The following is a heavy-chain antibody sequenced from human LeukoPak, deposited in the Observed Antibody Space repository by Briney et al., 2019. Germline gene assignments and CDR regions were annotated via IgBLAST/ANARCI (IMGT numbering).Heavy chain of an antibody. Sequence: GESLMICCNASEYNFADYWIAWVRQKPGKGLEWMGVIYPRDSNTRYSPSFEGKVSMWADKSITTVFLTWSSLKASDSAIYYCARLHCTGSGCYFLSIGWYEKWGPGTLVTVSS. J-gene: IGHJ4*02. CDR3: ARLHCTGSGCYFLSIGWYEK. CDR1: EYNFADYW. D-gene: IGHD2-2*01. CDR2: IYPRDSNT. V-gene: IGHV5-51*01.